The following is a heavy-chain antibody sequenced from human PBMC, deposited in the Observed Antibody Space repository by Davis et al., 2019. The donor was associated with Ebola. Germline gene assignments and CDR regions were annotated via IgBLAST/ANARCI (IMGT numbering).Heavy chain of an antibody. CDR3: ARRMTTPRREYFDY. CDR2: IKESGHLE. CDR1: GFRFGTYW. J-gene: IGHJ4*02. Sequence: GESLKISCAASGFRFGTYWMTWVRQAPGKGLEWVATIKESGHLEYYGDSVKGRFTIPRDNAKNSLYLQMNSLRGEDTALYYCARRMTTPRREYFDYWGQGTLVTVSS. D-gene: IGHD4-11*01. V-gene: IGHV3-7*03.